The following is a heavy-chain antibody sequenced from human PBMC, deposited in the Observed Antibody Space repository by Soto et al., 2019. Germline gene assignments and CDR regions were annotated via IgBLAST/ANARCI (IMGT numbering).Heavy chain of an antibody. CDR2: IIPIFGTA. CDR1: GGTFNRYT. CDR3: ALWGFRDGNNSKYNYSGMDV. J-gene: IGHJ6*02. V-gene: IGHV1-69*01. D-gene: IGHD1-1*01. Sequence: VQLVQSGAEVKKPGSSVKLSCKASGGTFNRYTISWVRQAPGQGLEWMGGIIPIFGTANYAQKFQGRVAIIADALTSAAYMGLRSLRSEDTAVYYCALWGFRDGNNSKYNYSGMDVWGQGTTVTVSS.